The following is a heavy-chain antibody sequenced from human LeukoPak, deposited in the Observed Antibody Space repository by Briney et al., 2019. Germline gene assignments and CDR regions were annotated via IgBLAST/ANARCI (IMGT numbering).Heavy chain of an antibody. Sequence: SETLSLTCAVYGGSFSDYSWNWTRQPPGKGLEWIGEINHFGSTNYNPSLWSRVTISGDTSKKQFSLKVNSVTAADAAVYYCARGYRAHQTFYSYHYFDYWGQGTLVTVSS. V-gene: IGHV4-34*01. J-gene: IGHJ4*01. CDR3: ARGYRAHQTFYSYHYFDY. D-gene: IGHD5-18*01. CDR1: GGSFSDYS. CDR2: INHFGST.